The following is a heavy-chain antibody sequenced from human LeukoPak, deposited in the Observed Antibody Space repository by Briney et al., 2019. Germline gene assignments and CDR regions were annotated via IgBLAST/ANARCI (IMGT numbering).Heavy chain of an antibody. D-gene: IGHD6-6*01. J-gene: IGHJ5*02. CDR3: ASAAGARSWFDP. CDR2: SNPNSAGT. Sequence: GGAVKDSCKASRYTFTGYYMYSVRQAPGQRVEGMGWSNPNSAGTNNAQRLHGGVTMTRDTSISIVNTGLSRMTSDDTAVYHCASAAGARSWFDPCSQPTLVTVHS. V-gene: IGHV1-2*02. CDR1: RYTFTGYY.